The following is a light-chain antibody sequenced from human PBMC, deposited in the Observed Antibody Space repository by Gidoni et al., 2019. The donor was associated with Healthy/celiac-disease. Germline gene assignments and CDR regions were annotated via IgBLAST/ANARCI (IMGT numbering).Light chain of an antibody. CDR1: QSVLYSSNNKNY. J-gene: IGKJ4*01. V-gene: IGKV4-1*01. CDR2: WAS. CDR3: QQYYSTLAPT. Sequence: DIVMTQSPDSLAVSLGERATINCKSSQSVLYSSNNKNYLAWYQQKPGQPPKLLIYWASTRESGVPDRFSGSGSGTDFTLTIISLQAEDVAVYYCQQYYSTLAPTFGGGTKVEIK.